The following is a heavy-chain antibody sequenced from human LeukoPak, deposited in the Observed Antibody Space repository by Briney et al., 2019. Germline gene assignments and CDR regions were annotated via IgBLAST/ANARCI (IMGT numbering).Heavy chain of an antibody. CDR3: SPILGLITFDY. V-gene: IGHV3-15*01. Sequence: GGSLTLSCAVSGFTFSNGWMSWVCQAPGKGLEWVGRIKSKTAGGTTDYAAPVKGRFTISRDDSNNTLYLQMNSLKTEDTAVYYCSPILGLITFDYWGQGALVTVSS. J-gene: IGHJ4*02. CDR2: IKSKTAGGTT. D-gene: IGHD2-8*02. CDR1: GFTFSNGW.